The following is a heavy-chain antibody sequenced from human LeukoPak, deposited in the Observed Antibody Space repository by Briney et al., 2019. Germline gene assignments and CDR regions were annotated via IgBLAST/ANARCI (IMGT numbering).Heavy chain of an antibody. J-gene: IGHJ5*02. CDR2: IYYSGST. D-gene: IGHD3-3*01. CDR1: GGSISSSSYY. Sequence: PSETLSLTCTVSGGSISSSSYYWGWIRQPPGKGLEWIGSIYYSGSTYYNPSLKSRVTISVDTSKNQFSLKLGSVTAADTAVYYCARLLGLPGITIPRNWFDPWGQGTLVTVSS. CDR3: ARLLGLPGITIPRNWFDP. V-gene: IGHV4-39*07.